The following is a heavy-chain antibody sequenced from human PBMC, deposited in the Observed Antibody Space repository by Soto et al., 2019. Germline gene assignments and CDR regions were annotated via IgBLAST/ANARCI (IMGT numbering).Heavy chain of an antibody. D-gene: IGHD3-10*01. CDR1: GYTFTSYG. Sequence: ASVKVSCKASGYTFTSYGISWVRQAPGQGLEWMGWISAYNGNTNYAQKLQGRATMTTDTSTSTAYMELRSLRSDDTAVYYCARDRGITMVRGAPGYWGQGTLVTVSS. CDR3: ARDRGITMVRGAPGY. V-gene: IGHV1-18*01. CDR2: ISAYNGNT. J-gene: IGHJ4*02.